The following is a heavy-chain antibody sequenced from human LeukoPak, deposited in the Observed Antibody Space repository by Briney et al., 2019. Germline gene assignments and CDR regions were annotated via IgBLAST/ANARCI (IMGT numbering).Heavy chain of an antibody. J-gene: IGHJ4*02. Sequence: GGSLRLSCAASGFTFSTYWMSWVRQAPGKGLEWVANIKQDGSEKYYADSVRGRFAISRDNAENSLYLQMNSLRTEDTAVFYCARVGVHRITIIVSPLDHWGQGTLVTVSS. CDR3: ARVGVHRITIIVSPLDH. CDR1: GFTFSTYW. V-gene: IGHV3-7*01. CDR2: IKQDGSEK. D-gene: IGHD3-22*01.